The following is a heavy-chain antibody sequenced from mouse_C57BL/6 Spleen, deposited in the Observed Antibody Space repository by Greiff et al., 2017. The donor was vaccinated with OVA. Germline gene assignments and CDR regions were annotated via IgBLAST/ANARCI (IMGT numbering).Heavy chain of an antibody. D-gene: IGHD4-1*01. Sequence: EVMLVESGGGLVQPGGSLSLSCAASGFTFTDYYMSWVRQPPGKALEWLGFIRNKANGYTTEYSASVKGRFTISRDNSQSILYLPMNALRAEDSATYYCARSLTGSSYWYFDVWGTGTTVTVSS. CDR2: IRNKANGYTT. CDR3: ARSLTGSSYWYFDV. CDR1: GFTFTDYY. V-gene: IGHV7-3*01. J-gene: IGHJ1*03.